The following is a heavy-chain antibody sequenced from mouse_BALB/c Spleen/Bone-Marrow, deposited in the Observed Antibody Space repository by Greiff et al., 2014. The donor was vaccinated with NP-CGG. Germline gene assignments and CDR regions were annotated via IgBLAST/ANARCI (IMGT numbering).Heavy chain of an antibody. CDR1: GFNIKDTY. D-gene: IGHD1-1*01. V-gene: IGHV14-3*02. Sequence: VQLQQSGAELVKPGASVKLSCTASGFNIKDTYMHWVMQRPEQGLEWIGRTDPANGNTKYDPKFQGKATITADTSSNTAYLQLSSLTSEDTAVYYCARYYYGSSYFDYWGQGTTLTVSS. CDR3: ARYYYGSSYFDY. J-gene: IGHJ2*01. CDR2: TDPANGNT.